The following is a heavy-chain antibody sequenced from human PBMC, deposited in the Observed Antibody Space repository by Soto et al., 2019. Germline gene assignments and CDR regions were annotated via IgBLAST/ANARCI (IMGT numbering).Heavy chain of an antibody. V-gene: IGHV1-3*01. CDR2: INAGNGNT. Sequence: QVQLVQSGAEVKKPGASVKVSCKASGYTFTSYAMHWVRQAPGQRLEWMGWINAGNGNTKYSQKFRGRVTITRDTSASTAYMELSSLRSEDTAVYYCARGPRLYGMDVWGQGTTVTVSS. CDR3: ARGPRLYGMDV. CDR1: GYTFTSYA. J-gene: IGHJ6*02.